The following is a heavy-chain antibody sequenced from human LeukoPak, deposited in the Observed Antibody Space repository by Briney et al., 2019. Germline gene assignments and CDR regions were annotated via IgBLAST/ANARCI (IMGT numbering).Heavy chain of an antibody. J-gene: IGHJ4*02. CDR3: ARISGEVRVDY. CDR2: IYYSGST. CDR1: GGSISSSSYY. V-gene: IGHV4-39*01. Sequence: SETLSLTCTVSGGSISSSSYYWGWIRQPPGKGLEWIGSIYYSGSTYYNPSLKSRVTISVDTSKNQFSLKLSSVTAADTAVYYCARISGEVRVDYWGQGTLVTVSS. D-gene: IGHD3-10*01.